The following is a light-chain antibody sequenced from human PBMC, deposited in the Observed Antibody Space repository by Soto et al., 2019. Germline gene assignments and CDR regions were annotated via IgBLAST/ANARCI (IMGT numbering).Light chain of an antibody. V-gene: IGKV1-5*03. Sequence: DIQMTQSPSTLYASVGDRVTITCRASQSIGASLAWFQQKPGKAPNLLIYKASSLESGVPSRFSGGGSGTEFTLTISTLQPDDFASYYCQQDNSSPLTFGGGTKVEIK. J-gene: IGKJ4*01. CDR1: QSIGAS. CDR2: KAS. CDR3: QQDNSSPLT.